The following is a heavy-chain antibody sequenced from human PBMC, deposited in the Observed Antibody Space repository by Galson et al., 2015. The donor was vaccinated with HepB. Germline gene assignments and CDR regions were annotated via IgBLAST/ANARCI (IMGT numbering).Heavy chain of an antibody. Sequence: CAISGDSVSSHSAAWNWIRQSPSRGLEWLGRTCYRSKWYNDYAESVKSRMTIKPDTSKNEFSLQLNSVTPEDTAVYYCARGPSGSYWGRWFDLWGQGIPVTVSS. CDR2: TCYRSKWYN. V-gene: IGHV6-1*01. D-gene: IGHD1-26*01. CDR3: ARGPSGSYWGRWFDL. CDR1: GDSVSSHSAA. J-gene: IGHJ5*02.